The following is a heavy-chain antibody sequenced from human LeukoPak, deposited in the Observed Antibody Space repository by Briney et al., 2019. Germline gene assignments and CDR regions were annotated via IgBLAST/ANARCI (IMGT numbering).Heavy chain of an antibody. CDR3: AKKDGVK. Sequence: SETLSLTCTVSGDSINTNHWSWFRQSPEKGLEWIGYIYYSGNTNYNPSLKSRDTILLDTSRNQFSLRLASVTAADTAVYYCAKKDGVKWGQGSLVTVSS. V-gene: IGHV4-59*08. CDR1: GDSINTNH. CDR2: IYYSGNT. D-gene: IGHD2-15*01. J-gene: IGHJ4*02.